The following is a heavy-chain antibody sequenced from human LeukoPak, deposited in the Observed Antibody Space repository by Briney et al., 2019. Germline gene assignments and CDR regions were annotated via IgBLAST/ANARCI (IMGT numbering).Heavy chain of an antibody. Sequence: GGSLRLSCTTSGFTFGDYAMSWVRQAPGKGLEWVSYIRRKAHGGTTEYAASVKGRFSSSRDDSKSIAYLQMNSLKTEDTAVYFCTRVTYYYDNSGYFHFDSWGQGSLVTVSS. CDR3: TRVTYYYDNSGYFHFDS. D-gene: IGHD3-22*01. J-gene: IGHJ4*02. V-gene: IGHV3-49*04. CDR2: IRRKAHGGTT. CDR1: GFTFGDYA.